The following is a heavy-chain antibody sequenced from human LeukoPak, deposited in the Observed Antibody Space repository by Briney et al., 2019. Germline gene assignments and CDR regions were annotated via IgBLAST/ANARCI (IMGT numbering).Heavy chain of an antibody. V-gene: IGHV4-31*03. CDR2: VYYTGST. J-gene: IGHJ4*02. CDR3: ARGIGACTSTSCPAISYFDY. Sequence: SETLSLTCTVSGGSFSSDDYYWSWIRQHPGKDLEWIGYVYYTGSTYYNPSLKSRLAISIDTSQNYFSLSLSSVTAADTAVYFCARGIGACTSTSCPAISYFDYWGQGTLVAVSS. D-gene: IGHD2-2*01. CDR1: GGSFSSDDYY.